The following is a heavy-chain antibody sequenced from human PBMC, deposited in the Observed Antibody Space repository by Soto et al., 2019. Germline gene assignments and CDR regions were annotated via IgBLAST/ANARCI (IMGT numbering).Heavy chain of an antibody. V-gene: IGHV4-34*01. CDR1: GGSFSGYY. Sequence: QVQLQQWGAGLLKPSETLSLTCAVYGGSFSGYYWSWIRQPPGKGLEWIGEINHSGSTNYNPSLKRRVTLSIDTSKKQFSLKLSSATAAESGMYYGARGQGYSSSWYSQFWFGPWGQGTLVTVSS. D-gene: IGHD6-13*01. J-gene: IGHJ5*02. CDR2: INHSGST. CDR3: ARGQGYSSSWYSQFWFGP.